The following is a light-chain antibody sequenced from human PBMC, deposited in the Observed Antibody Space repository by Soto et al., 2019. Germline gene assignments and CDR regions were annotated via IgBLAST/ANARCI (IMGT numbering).Light chain of an antibody. V-gene: IGLV2-14*01. Sequence: QSVLTQPASVSGSPGQPITISCTGSGSDIGAYNYVSWYQQHPGKAPKLLIHGVTRRPSGVSSRFSAAKSAYTASLTISGLQAEDEANYYCSSFTTNYFYVFGPGTKVTVL. CDR3: SSFTTNYFYV. CDR2: GVT. J-gene: IGLJ1*01. CDR1: GSDIGAYNY.